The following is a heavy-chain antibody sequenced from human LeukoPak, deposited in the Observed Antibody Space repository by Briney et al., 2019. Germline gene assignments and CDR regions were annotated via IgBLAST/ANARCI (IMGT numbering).Heavy chain of an antibody. D-gene: IGHD3-10*01. CDR3: ARDPVGYGSGSYQH. CDR1: GFTVSSNY. J-gene: IGHJ4*02. V-gene: IGHV3-53*01. CDR2: IYSGGST. Sequence: GGSLRLSCAASGFTVSSNYMSWVRQAPGKGLEWVSIIYSGGSTCYADSVKGRFTISRDSSKNTLYLQMNSLRAGDTAVYYCARDPVGYGSGSYQHWGQGTLVTVSS.